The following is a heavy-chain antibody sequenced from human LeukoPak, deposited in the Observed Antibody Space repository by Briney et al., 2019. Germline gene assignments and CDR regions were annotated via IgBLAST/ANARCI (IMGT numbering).Heavy chain of an antibody. CDR1: GVSFSGYY. V-gene: IGHV4-34*01. D-gene: IGHD3-16*02. J-gene: IGHJ5*02. CDR3: AGGSMITFGGVIVSPFDP. CDR2: INHSGST. Sequence: KPSETLSLTCAGYGVSFSGYYWSWIRQPPGKGLKWIGEINHSGSTNYNPSLRSRVTISVDTSKNQFSLKLSSVTAADTAVYYCAGGSMITFGGVIVSPFDPWGQGTLVTVSS.